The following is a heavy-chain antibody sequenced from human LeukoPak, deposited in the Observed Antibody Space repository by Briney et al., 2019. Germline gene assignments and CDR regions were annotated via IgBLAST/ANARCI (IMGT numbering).Heavy chain of an antibody. D-gene: IGHD3-22*01. CDR2: IIPIFGTA. V-gene: IGHV1-69*13. CDR1: GGTFSSYA. CDR3: ARDLYYYDSSGYYEPVRFDY. J-gene: IGHJ4*02. Sequence: GASVKVSCKASGGTFSSYAISWVRQAPGQGLEWMGGIIPIFGTANYAQKFQGRVTITAGESTSTAYMELSSLRSEDTAVYYCARDLYYYDSSGYYEPVRFDYWGQGTLVTVSS.